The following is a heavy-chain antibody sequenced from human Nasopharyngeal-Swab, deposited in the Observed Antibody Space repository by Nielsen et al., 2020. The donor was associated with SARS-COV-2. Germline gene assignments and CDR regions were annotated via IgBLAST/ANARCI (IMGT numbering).Heavy chain of an antibody. Sequence: WIRQPPGKGLEWIGEINHSGSTNYNPSLKSQVTISVDTSKNQFSLKLSSVTAADTAVYYCARGYYDILTGYYKSFNFDYWGQGTLVTVSS. J-gene: IGHJ4*02. CDR3: ARGYYDILTGYYKSFNFDY. D-gene: IGHD3-9*01. CDR2: INHSGST. V-gene: IGHV4-34*01.